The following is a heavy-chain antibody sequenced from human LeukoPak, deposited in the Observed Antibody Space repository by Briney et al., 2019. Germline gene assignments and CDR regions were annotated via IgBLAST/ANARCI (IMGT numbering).Heavy chain of an antibody. CDR2: IIPIIGRV. CDR1: GGTFSGYG. D-gene: IGHD3-22*01. CDR3: ARGRAGRNFDTTGYYPLDC. V-gene: IGHV1-69*04. J-gene: IGHJ4*02. Sequence: GASVKVSCKASGGTFSGYGFSWVRQAPGQGLGWMGRIIPIIGRVNYAQNFQARVTITADRSTTTVYLELSNLRSDDTAVYYCARGRAGRNFDTTGYYPLDCWGQGTRVTVSS.